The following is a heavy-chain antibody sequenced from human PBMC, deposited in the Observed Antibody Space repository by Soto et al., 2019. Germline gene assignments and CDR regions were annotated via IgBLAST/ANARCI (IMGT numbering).Heavy chain of an antibody. CDR3: AKDRSSTSCYAFDY. V-gene: IGHV3-7*03. CDR1: GFIFNSYW. Sequence: GGSLRLSCAASGFIFNSYWMSWVRQAPGKGLEWVANIKQDGSETYNVDSVNGRFTISRDNARNSVYLQMNSLRVENTAVYYCAKDRSSTSCYAFDYWGQGSLVTVAS. CDR2: IKQDGSET. D-gene: IGHD2-2*01. J-gene: IGHJ4*02.